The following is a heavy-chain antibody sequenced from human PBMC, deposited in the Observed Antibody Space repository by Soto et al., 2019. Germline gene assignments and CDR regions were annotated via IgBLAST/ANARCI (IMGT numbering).Heavy chain of an antibody. CDR2: MNPNSCNT. D-gene: IGHD5-18*01. V-gene: IGHV1-8*01. CDR3: AREKVMVTDY. Sequence: QVQLVQSGAEVKKPGASVKVSCKASGYTFTSYDINWVRQATGQGLEWMGWMNPNSCNTGYAQKFQGRVTTTRNTSISTAYMELIRLRSEDTDVYYCAREKVMVTDYWGQGTLVTVSS. J-gene: IGHJ4*02. CDR1: GYTFTSYD.